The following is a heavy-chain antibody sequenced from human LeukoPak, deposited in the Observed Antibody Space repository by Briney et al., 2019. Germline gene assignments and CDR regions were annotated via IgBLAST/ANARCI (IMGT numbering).Heavy chain of an antibody. CDR2: ISGSGGST. D-gene: IGHD5-18*01. J-gene: IGHJ4*02. V-gene: IGHV3-23*01. Sequence: QAGGSLRLSCAASGFTFSSYAMSWVRQAPGKGLKWVSAISGSGGSTYYADSVKGRFTISRDNSKNTLYLQMNSLRAEDTAVYYCAKEGYSYDKYYFDYWGQGTLVTVSS. CDR1: GFTFSSYA. CDR3: AKEGYSYDKYYFDY.